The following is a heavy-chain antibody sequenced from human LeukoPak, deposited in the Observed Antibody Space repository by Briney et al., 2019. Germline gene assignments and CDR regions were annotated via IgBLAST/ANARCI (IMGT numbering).Heavy chain of an antibody. CDR3: ARGGLYCSGGSCYND. J-gene: IGHJ4*02. CDR1: GYSFTSYW. CDR2: IDPSDSYT. V-gene: IGHV5-10-1*01. Sequence: GESLKISCKGSGYSFTSYWISWVRQMPGKGREWMGRIDPSDSYTNYSPSFQGHVTIPADKSISTAYLQWSSLKASDTAMYYCARGGLYCSGGSCYNDWGQGTLVTVSS. D-gene: IGHD2-15*01.